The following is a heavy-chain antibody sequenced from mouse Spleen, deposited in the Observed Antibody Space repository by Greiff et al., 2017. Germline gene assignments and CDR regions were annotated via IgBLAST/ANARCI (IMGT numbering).Heavy chain of an antibody. Sequence: VQLQQSGPELVKPGASVKMSCKASGYTFTSFVMHWVKQTPGQGLEWIGYINPYNDGTKYNEKFKGKATLTSDKYSSTAYMELSSLTSEDSAVYYCARSYYYCSSPFAYWGQGTLVTVSA. J-gene: IGHJ3*01. D-gene: IGHD1-1*01. CDR1: GYTFTSFV. V-gene: IGHV1-14*01. CDR3: ARSYYYCSSPFAY. CDR2: INPYNDGT.